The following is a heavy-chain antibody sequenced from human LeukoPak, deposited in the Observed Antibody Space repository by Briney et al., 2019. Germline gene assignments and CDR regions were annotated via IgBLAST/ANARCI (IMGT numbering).Heavy chain of an antibody. V-gene: IGHV1-46*01. D-gene: IGHD3-22*01. J-gene: IGHJ3*02. CDR1: GYTFSSYY. Sequence: ASVKVSCKASGYTFSSYYMHWVRQAPGQGLEWMGIINPSGGSTSYAQKFQGRVTMTRDMSTSTVYMELSSLRSEDTAVYYCARRLRYYYENSASYEAALDIWGQGTMVTVSS. CDR3: ARRLRYYYENSASYEAALDI. CDR2: INPSGGST.